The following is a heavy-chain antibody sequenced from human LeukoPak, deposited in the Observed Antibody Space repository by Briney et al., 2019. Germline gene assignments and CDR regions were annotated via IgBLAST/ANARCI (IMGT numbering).Heavy chain of an antibody. V-gene: IGHV4-4*07. Sequence: SETLSPTCTVSGGSISSYYWSWIRQPAGKGLEWIGRIYISGSTNYNPSLKSRVTMSVDTSKNQFSLRLSSVTAADTAVYYCARDRGTWNDDGFDYWGQGTLVTVSS. J-gene: IGHJ4*02. CDR1: GGSISSYY. CDR3: ARDRGTWNDDGFDY. CDR2: IYISGST. D-gene: IGHD1-1*01.